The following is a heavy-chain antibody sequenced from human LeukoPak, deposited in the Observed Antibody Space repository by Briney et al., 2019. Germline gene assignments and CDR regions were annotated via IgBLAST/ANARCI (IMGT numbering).Heavy chain of an antibody. D-gene: IGHD3-9*01. Sequence: GSVKVSCKASGYTFTSYDINWVRQATGQGLEWMGWMNPNSGNTGYAQKFQGRVTMTRNTSISTAYMELSSLRSEDTAVYYCARGDEYFDWTFDYWGQGTLVTVSS. V-gene: IGHV1-8*01. CDR1: GYTFTSYD. CDR3: ARGDEYFDWTFDY. J-gene: IGHJ4*02. CDR2: MNPNSGNT.